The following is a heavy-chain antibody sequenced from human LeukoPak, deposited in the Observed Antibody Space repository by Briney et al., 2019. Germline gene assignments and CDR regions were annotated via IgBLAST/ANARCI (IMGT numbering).Heavy chain of an antibody. CDR3: ARDFRDGYNGLSDC. Sequence: ASVTLSCKATGYAVTSYYRHYLWHSPGQRLEWVVWSNPNSGGTNYAQKFQGRVTMTRDTSISTAYMELRSLRSDDTAVYYCARDFRDGYNGLSDCWGQGTLVTVSS. D-gene: IGHD5-24*01. V-gene: IGHV1-2*02. CDR2: SNPNSGGT. J-gene: IGHJ4*02. CDR1: GYAVTSYY.